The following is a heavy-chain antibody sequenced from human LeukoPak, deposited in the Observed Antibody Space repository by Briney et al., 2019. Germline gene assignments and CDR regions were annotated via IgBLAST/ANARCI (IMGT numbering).Heavy chain of an antibody. CDR2: MYYSGST. V-gene: IGHV4-59*08. Sequence: SETLSLTCTVSGGSISSYYWSWIRQPPGKGLEWIGFMYYSGSTNYNPSLKSRVTVSVDTSKNQFSPTLSSVTAADTAVYYCARSKAQQLWSAFDYWGQGTLVTVSS. D-gene: IGHD5-18*01. J-gene: IGHJ4*02. CDR3: ARSKAQQLWSAFDY. CDR1: GGSISSYY.